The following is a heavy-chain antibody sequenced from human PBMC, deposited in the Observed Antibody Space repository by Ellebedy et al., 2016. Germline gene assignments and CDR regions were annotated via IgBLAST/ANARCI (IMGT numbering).Heavy chain of an antibody. J-gene: IGHJ4*02. CDR1: GFTFSNYA. CDR2: ISGSSVNT. D-gene: IGHD3-16*01. Sequence: GGSLRLSCAVSGFTFSNYAMTWVRQAPGKGLEWVSGISGSSVNTYYVDSVKGRFTISRDNSKNTLSLQMNSLRGDDTAVYYCARGLGVSLLRYFDYWGQGTLVTVSS. CDR3: ARGLGVSLLRYFDY. V-gene: IGHV3-23*01.